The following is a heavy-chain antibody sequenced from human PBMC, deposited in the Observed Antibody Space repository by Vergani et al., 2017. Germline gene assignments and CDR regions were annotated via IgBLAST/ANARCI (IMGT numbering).Heavy chain of an antibody. V-gene: IGHV4-59*01. J-gene: IGHJ3*02. CDR3: ARDSISLIAAAGNDAFDI. Sequence: QVQLQESGPGLVKPSGTLSLTCTVSGGSISSYYWSWIRQPPGKGLEWIGYIYYSGSTNYNPSLKSRVTISVDTSKNQFSLKLSSVTAADTAVYYCARDSISLIAAAGNDAFDIWGQGTMVTVSS. D-gene: IGHD6-13*01. CDR2: IYYSGST. CDR1: GGSISSYY.